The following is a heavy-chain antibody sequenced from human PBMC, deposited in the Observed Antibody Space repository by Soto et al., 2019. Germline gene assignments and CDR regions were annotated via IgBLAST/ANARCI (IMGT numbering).Heavy chain of an antibody. V-gene: IGHV1-18*01. D-gene: IGHD2-2*01. CDR2: ISAYNGNT. Sequence: QVQLVQSGAEVKKPGASVKVSCKASGYTFTSYGISWVRQAPGQGLEWMGWISAYNGNTNYAQKLQGRVTMTTDTSTSTAYMELRSLRSDDTAVYYCARDWVGIVEVPAAINAFDIWGQGTMVTVSS. CDR1: GYTFTSYG. CDR3: ARDWVGIVEVPAAINAFDI. J-gene: IGHJ3*02.